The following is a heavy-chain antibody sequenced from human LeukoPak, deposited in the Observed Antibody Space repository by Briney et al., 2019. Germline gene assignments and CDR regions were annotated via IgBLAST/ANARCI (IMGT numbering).Heavy chain of an antibody. D-gene: IGHD1-26*01. CDR3: ARVGSGSSGSDY. CDR1: GGSISSHY. V-gene: IGHV4-59*11. Sequence: SETLSLTCTVSGGSISSHYWSWLRQPPGKGLEWIGYIYYSGSTNYNPPLKSRVTISVDTSKNQFSLKLSSVTAADTAVYYCARVGSGSSGSDYWGQGTLVTVSS. J-gene: IGHJ4*02. CDR2: IYYSGST.